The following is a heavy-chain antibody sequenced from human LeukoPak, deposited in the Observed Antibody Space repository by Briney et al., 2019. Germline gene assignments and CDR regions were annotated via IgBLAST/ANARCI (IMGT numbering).Heavy chain of an antibody. Sequence: SETLSLTCAVYGGSFSGYYWSWIRQPPGKGLEWIGEINHSGSTNYNPSLKSRVTISVDTSKNQFSLKLSSVTAADTAVYYCARSYCGLGRDAFDIWGQGTMVTVSS. J-gene: IGHJ3*02. CDR2: INHSGST. D-gene: IGHD3-10*01. CDR1: GGSFSGYY. V-gene: IGHV4-34*01. CDR3: ARSYCGLGRDAFDI.